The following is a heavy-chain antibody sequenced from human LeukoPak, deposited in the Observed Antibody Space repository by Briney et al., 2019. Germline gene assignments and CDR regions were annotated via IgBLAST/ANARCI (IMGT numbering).Heavy chain of an antibody. D-gene: IGHD6-19*01. J-gene: IGHJ4*02. CDR1: GYTFTPYN. Sequence: ASVKVSCKASGYTFTPYNLHWVRQAPGQGLEWMGLINTNSGGTDYAPKFQGRVTMTRDTSISTAYMEVTGLTYDDRAVYYCARERAVTGTGPADYWGQGTLVTVSS. CDR3: ARERAVTGTGPADY. CDR2: INTNSGGT. V-gene: IGHV1-2*02.